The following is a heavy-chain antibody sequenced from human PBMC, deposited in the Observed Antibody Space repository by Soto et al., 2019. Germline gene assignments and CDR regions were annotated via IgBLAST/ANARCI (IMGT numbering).Heavy chain of an antibody. V-gene: IGHV3-23*01. CDR1: GFTFSSYA. CDR3: AKDGRYYYGSGSYYQDY. D-gene: IGHD3-10*01. Sequence: GGSLRLSCAASGFTFSSYAMSWVRQAPGKGLEWVSAISGSGGSTYYADSVKGRFTISRDNSKNTLYLQMNSLRAEDTAVYYCAKDGRYYYGSGSYYQDYWGQGTLVTVSS. CDR2: ISGSGGST. J-gene: IGHJ4*02.